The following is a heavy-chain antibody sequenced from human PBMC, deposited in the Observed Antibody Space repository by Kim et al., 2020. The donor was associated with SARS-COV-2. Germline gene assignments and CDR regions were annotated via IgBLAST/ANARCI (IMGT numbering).Heavy chain of an antibody. CDR3: ARGSPEDYYYGMDV. CDR2: IWYDGSNK. CDR1: GFTFSSYG. J-gene: IGHJ6*02. V-gene: IGHV3-33*01. Sequence: GGSLRLSCAASGFTFSSYGMHWVRQAPGKGLEWVAVIWYDGSNKYYADSVKGRFTISRDNSKNTLYLQMNSLRAEDTAVYYCARGSPEDYYYGMDVWGQGTTVTVSS. D-gene: IGHD2-15*01.